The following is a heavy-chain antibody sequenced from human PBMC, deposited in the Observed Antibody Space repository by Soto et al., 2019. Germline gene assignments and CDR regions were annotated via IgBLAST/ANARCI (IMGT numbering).Heavy chain of an antibody. Sequence: SETLSLTCTVSGDSIRTYSWNWIRQPPGKGLEWIGFIYDSGFTSVGPDTRYIYHSGSIYYNPSLKSRATISVDRSKNQFSLKLSSVTAADTAVYYCARVPDYWGQGTLVTVSS. CDR1: GDSIRTYS. CDR2: IYDSGFT. CDR3: ARVPDY. V-gene: IGHV4-59*12. J-gene: IGHJ4*02.